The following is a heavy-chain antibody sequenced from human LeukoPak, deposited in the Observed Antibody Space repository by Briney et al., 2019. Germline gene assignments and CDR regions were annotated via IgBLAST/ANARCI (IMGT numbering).Heavy chain of an antibody. D-gene: IGHD3-3*01. CDR3: ATSLVGEGY. Sequence: PGGSLRLSCAASGFTFSSYSMNWVRQAPGKGLEWVSSISSSSSYIYYADSVKGRFTISRDNAKNSLYPQMNSLRAEDTAVYYCATSLVGEGYWGQGTLVTVSS. V-gene: IGHV3-21*01. J-gene: IGHJ4*02. CDR2: ISSSSSYI. CDR1: GFTFSSYS.